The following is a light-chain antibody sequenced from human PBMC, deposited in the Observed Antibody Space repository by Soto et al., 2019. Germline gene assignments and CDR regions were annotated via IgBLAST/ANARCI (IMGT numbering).Light chain of an antibody. CDR3: LQHKSYPIT. J-gene: IGKJ5*01. CDR2: TAS. CDR1: QSIGNY. V-gene: IGKV1-17*01. Sequence: DIQMTQSPASLSASVGDRVTITCLASQSIGNYLAWFQQKPGKVPKRLIYTASSLQSGVPSRFSGSGSGTEFTLTISSLQPEDSATYYCLQHKSYPITFGQGTRLEIK.